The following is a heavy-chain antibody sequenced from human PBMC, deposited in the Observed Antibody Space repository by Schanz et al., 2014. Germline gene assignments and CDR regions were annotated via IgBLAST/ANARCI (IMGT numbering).Heavy chain of an antibody. CDR3: AKKVPAYNPFDS. J-gene: IGHJ4*02. CDR1: GITFSSHS. D-gene: IGHD1-1*01. V-gene: IGHV3-48*01. CDR2: ITYNGGTI. Sequence: EVHLVESGGGLVQPGGSLRLFCAASGITFSSHSFNWVRQAPGKGLEWISYITYNGGTIYYADSVKGRFTISRDNAKNSLYLEMNSLRAEDTAVYYCAKKVPAYNPFDSWGQGTLVTVSS.